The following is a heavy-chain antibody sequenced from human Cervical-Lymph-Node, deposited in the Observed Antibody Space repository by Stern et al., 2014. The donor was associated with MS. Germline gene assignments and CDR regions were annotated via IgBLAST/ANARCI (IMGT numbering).Heavy chain of an antibody. CDR3: ARGWSYDILTAYSY. J-gene: IGHJ4*02. CDR1: GGTFSNYA. Sequence: VQLVQSGAEVKKPGSSAKVSCKASGGTFSNYAISWGRQAPGQGLAWMGGVIPTFGTANYAQKFPGRVTTTADESTSTAYMELSSLRSEDTALYYCARGWSYDILTAYSYWGQGTLVTVSS. V-gene: IGHV1-69*01. CDR2: VIPTFGTA. D-gene: IGHD3-9*01.